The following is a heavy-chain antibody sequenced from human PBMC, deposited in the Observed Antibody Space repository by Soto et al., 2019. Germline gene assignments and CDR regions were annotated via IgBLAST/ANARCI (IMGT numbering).Heavy chain of an antibody. CDR2: IKGDGSEK. V-gene: IGHV3-7*01. CDR1: GFTFSNYW. D-gene: IGHD6-19*01. CDR3: ARARWYSNGWYYDY. Sequence: EVQLVESGGDLVQPGGSLRLSCAASGFTFSNYWVTWVRQAPGKGLEWVANIKGDGSEKYYVDSVKGRFTISRDNAKNSLYLKMNSLRVEDTAVYYGARARWYSNGWYYDYWGLGTLVTVSS. J-gene: IGHJ4*02.